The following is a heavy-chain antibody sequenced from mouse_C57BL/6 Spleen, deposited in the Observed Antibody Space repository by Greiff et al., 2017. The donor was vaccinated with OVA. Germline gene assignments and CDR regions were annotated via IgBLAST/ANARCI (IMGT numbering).Heavy chain of an antibody. Sequence: QVQLQQSGPELVKPGASVKISCKASGYAFSSSWMNWVKQRPGKGLEWIGRIYPGDGDTNYNGKFKGKATLTADKSSSTAYMQLSSLTSEDSAVYFCARTILGRNYPAWCAYWGQGTLVTVSA. CDR1: GYAFSSSW. CDR2: IYPGDGDT. CDR3: ARTILGRNYPAWCAY. J-gene: IGHJ3*01. D-gene: IGHD2-1*01. V-gene: IGHV1-82*01.